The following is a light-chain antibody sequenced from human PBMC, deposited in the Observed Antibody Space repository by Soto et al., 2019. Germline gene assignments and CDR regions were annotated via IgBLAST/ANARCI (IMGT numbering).Light chain of an antibody. J-gene: IGKJ2*01. CDR3: QQYHNWPPYT. Sequence: EIVMTQSPATLSVSPGERATLSCRASQSVSSNLAWYQQKPGQAPRLLIYGASTRATGIPARFSGSGSGTEFTLTISSRQSEDFAVYYCQQYHNWPPYTFGQGTKLEIK. CDR2: GAS. CDR1: QSVSSN. V-gene: IGKV3D-15*01.